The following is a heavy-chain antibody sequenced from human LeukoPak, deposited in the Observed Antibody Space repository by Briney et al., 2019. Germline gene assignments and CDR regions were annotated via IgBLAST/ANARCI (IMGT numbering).Heavy chain of an antibody. CDR3: ARDRGIAVSGTLDY. D-gene: IGHD6-19*01. V-gene: IGHV1-18*04. CDR2: ISAYNGNT. CDR1: GYTFTSYY. Sequence: GASVKVSCRASGYTFTSYYMHWVRQAPGQGLEWMGWISAYNGNTKYAQKLQGRVTMTTDTSTSTAYMELRSLRSDDTAVYYCARDRGIAVSGTLDYWGQGTLVTVSS. J-gene: IGHJ4*02.